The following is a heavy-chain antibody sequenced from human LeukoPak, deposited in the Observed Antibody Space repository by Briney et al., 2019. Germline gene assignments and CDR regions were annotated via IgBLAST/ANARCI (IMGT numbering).Heavy chain of an antibody. V-gene: IGHV3-30*02. CDR1: GFTFSTFA. CDR2: IRYDGSNK. J-gene: IGHJ4*02. CDR3: AKDWDDYYGSGNTFDY. D-gene: IGHD3-10*01. Sequence: GGSLRLSCAASGFTFSTFAMVWVRQPPGKGLEWVTFIRYDGSNKYYADSVKGRITISRDNSKNTVYLQMNSLRAEDTAVYYCAKDWDDYYGSGNTFDYWGQGTLVTVSS.